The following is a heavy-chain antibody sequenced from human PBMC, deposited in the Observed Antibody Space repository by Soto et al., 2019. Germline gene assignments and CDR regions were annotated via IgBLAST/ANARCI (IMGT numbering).Heavy chain of an antibody. J-gene: IGHJ4*02. CDR1: GFTFSSYA. CDR2: ISIRGGDE. V-gene: IGHV3-30*03. CDR3: ARGTIVARQLLDY. Sequence: QVQLVETGGGVVQPGKSLRLSCAASGFTFSSYAMHWARQAPGKGLEWVTVISIRGGDEYYAESVRGRFTISRDDSNNTLYLQMNSVRVEDTAVYYCARGTIVARQLLDYWGQGTLVTVSS. D-gene: IGHD6-6*01.